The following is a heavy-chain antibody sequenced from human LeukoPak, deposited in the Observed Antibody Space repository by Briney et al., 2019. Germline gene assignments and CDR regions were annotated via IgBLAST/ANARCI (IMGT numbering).Heavy chain of an antibody. J-gene: IGHJ3*02. CDR2: IGSDGRT. D-gene: IGHD2-2*01. Sequence: GGSLRLSCAASGFTVSSNYMSWVRQAPGKGLECVSVIGSDGRTYYANSVKGRFTISRDISKNMLYLQMNSLRADDTAVYYCARLTYHDAFDIWGQGTMVTVSS. CDR1: GFTVSSNY. CDR3: ARLTYHDAFDI. V-gene: IGHV3-53*01.